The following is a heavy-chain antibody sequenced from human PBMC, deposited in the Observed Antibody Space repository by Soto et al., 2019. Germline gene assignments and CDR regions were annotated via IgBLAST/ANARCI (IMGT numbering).Heavy chain of an antibody. V-gene: IGHV3-13*01. CDR1: GFTFSSYD. D-gene: IGHD3-10*01. CDR3: ARVDYYGGFDY. Sequence: GGSLRLSCAASGFTFSSYDMDWVRQATGKGLEWVSAIGTAGDTYYPGSVKGRFTISRENAKNSLYLQMNSLRAEDTAVYYCARVDYYGGFDYWGQGTLVTVSS. CDR2: IGTAGDT. J-gene: IGHJ4*02.